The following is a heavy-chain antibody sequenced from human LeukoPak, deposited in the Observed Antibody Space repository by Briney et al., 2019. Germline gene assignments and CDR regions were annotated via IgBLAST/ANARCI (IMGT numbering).Heavy chain of an antibody. CDR1: GFTFRSYS. Sequence: GGSLRLSCAASGFTFRSYSMNAVRPAPGRGLEWVSAIYPSSTYIYYADSVKGRFTTCRDSAENSLYLQRNSLRVEDTAVYYCARAPTVLVGYCSSSSCQADYWGQGTLVTVSS. D-gene: IGHD2-2*01. J-gene: IGHJ4*02. CDR3: ARAPTVLVGYCSSSSCQADY. CDR2: IYPSSTYI. V-gene: IGHV3-21*01.